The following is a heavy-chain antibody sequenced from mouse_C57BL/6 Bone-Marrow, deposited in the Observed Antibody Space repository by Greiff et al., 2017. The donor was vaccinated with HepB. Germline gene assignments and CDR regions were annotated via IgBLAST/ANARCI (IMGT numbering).Heavy chain of an antibody. D-gene: IGHD2-3*01. J-gene: IGHJ4*01. V-gene: IGHV5-12*01. CDR3: ARPGGWLPLYYYAMDY. CDR1: GFTFSDYY. CDR2: ISNGGGST. Sequence: EVQGVESGGGLVQPGGSLKLSCAASGFTFSDYYMYWVRQTPEKRLEWVAYISNGGGSTYYPDTVKGRFTISRDNAKNTLYLQMSRLKSEDTAMYYCARPGGWLPLYYYAMDYWGQGTSVTVSS.